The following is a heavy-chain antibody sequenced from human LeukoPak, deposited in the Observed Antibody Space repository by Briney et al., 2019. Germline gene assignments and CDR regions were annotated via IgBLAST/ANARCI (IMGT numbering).Heavy chain of an antibody. V-gene: IGHV3-21*06. D-gene: IGHD6-13*01. CDR3: ARGTWYSSSWYDWYFDL. J-gene: IGHJ2*01. Sequence: PGGSLRLSCAASGCTFTSYNMNWVREAPGKGLEWVSSITSSSSYIYYADSVKGRFTISRDNAKNSLYLQMDSLRVEDTAVYYCARGTWYSSSWYDWYFDLWGRGTLVTVSS. CDR2: ITSSSSYI. CDR1: GCTFTSYN.